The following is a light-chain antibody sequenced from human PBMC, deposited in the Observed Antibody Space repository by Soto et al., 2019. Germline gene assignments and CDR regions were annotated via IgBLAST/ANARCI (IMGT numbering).Light chain of an antibody. CDR1: QSVSSTY. CDR3: PASPAHDRT. CDR2: GAS. Sequence: EIVLTQSPGTLSLSPGERATLSCRASQSVSSTYLAWYQQKPGQAPRLLIYGASSRATGIPDRFSGSGSGTDFTLTISRLEPEDFPVSSCPASPAHDRTFGQGPKVEIK. J-gene: IGKJ1*01. V-gene: IGKV3-20*01.